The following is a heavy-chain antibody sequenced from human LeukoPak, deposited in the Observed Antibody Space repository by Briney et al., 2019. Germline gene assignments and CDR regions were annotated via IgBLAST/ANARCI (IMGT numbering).Heavy chain of an antibody. CDR2: IYTSGST. V-gene: IGHV4-4*07. CDR3: ARGEWFLVY. CDR1: DDHISSYY. J-gene: IGHJ4*02. D-gene: IGHD3-3*01. Sequence: SETLSLTCTGRDDHISSYYWCRTRQTAGKGLEWIGSIYTSGSTNYSPSLKTRVTMSVDPSKNQFSLKLSSVTAADTAVYYCARGEWFLVYWGQGTLVTVSS.